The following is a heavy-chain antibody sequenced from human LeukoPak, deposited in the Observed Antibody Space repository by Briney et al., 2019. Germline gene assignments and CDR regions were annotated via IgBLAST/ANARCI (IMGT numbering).Heavy chain of an antibody. CDR1: GYTFTSYY. V-gene: IGHV1-46*01. Sequence: ASVKVSCKASGYTFTSYYMHWVRQAPGQGLEWMGIINPSGGSTSYAQKFQGRVTMTRDTSTSTVYMELSSLRSEGTAVYYCARSPQRTGNDGEVDYWGQGTLVTVSS. J-gene: IGHJ4*02. CDR2: INPSGGST. CDR3: ARSPQRTGNDGEVDY. D-gene: IGHD1-1*01.